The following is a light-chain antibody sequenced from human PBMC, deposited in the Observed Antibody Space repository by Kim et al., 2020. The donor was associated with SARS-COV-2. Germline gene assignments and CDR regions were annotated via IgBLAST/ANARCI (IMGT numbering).Light chain of an antibody. CDR2: DVG. CDR3: SSNTTTTTRV. CDR1: SSNVGAYNY. Sequence: QSALTQPASVSGSPGQSVTISCTGTSSNVGAYNYVSWYQQHPGKAPKLMIYDVGTRPSGVSDRFSGSKSGNTASLTVSGLQAEDEADYYCSSNTTTTTRVFGGGTQLTVL. V-gene: IGLV2-14*03. J-gene: IGLJ3*02.